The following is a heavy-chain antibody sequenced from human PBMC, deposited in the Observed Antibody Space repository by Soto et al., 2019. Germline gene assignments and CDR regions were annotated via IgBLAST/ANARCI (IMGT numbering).Heavy chain of an antibody. Sequence: QVQLVQSGAEVKKPGSSVKVSCKASGGTFSSYTISWVRQAPGQGLEWMGRIIPILGIANYAQKFQGRVTITADKSTSTAYMELSSLRSEDTAVYYCAREFLNSSSWYRVTLGYWGQGTLFTVSS. V-gene: IGHV1-69*08. D-gene: IGHD6-13*01. CDR3: AREFLNSSSWYRVTLGY. J-gene: IGHJ4*02. CDR1: GGTFSSYT. CDR2: IIPILGIA.